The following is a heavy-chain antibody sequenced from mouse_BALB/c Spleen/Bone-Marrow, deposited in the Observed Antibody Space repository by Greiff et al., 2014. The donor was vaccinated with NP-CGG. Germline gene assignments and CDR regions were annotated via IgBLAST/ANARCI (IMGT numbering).Heavy chain of an antibody. CDR3: ARLVTTGGFAY. CDR2: ILPGSGTT. J-gene: IGHJ3*01. Sequence: QVQLQQSGAELMKPGASVKISCKATGYTFSTYWIEWVKQRPGHGLEWIGEILPGSGTTNYNEKFKGKATFTADTSSNTAYMQLSSLTSEDSAIYYCARLVTTGGFAYWGQGTLVPVSA. D-gene: IGHD2-2*01. V-gene: IGHV1-9*01. CDR1: GYTFSTYW.